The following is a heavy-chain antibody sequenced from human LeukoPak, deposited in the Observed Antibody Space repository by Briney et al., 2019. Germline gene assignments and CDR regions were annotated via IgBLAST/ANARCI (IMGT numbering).Heavy chain of an antibody. Sequence: GGSLRLSCAASGFTVSSNYMSWVRQAPGKGLEWVSVIYSGGNTYYADSVKGRFTISRDNSKSTLYLQMNSLRAEDTAVYYCISYGMDVWGQGTTVTVSS. V-gene: IGHV3-53*01. D-gene: IGHD2-21*01. CDR1: GFTVSSNY. J-gene: IGHJ6*02. CDR3: ISYGMDV. CDR2: IYSGGNT.